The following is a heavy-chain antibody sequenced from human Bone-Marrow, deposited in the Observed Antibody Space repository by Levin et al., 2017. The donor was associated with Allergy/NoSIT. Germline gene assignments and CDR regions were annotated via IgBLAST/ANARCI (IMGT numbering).Heavy chain of an antibody. CDR1: GFTFSNYA. Sequence: LSLTCAASGFTFSNYAMSWVRQAPGKGLEWVSAISGSGGRTYYADSVKGRFTISRDNSKNMLYLQMNSLRVDDTAVYYCAKSCKTVWSLASWGQGTLVTVSS. CDR2: ISGSGGRT. J-gene: IGHJ4*02. V-gene: IGHV3-23*01. CDR3: AKSCKTVWSLAS. D-gene: IGHD1-14*01.